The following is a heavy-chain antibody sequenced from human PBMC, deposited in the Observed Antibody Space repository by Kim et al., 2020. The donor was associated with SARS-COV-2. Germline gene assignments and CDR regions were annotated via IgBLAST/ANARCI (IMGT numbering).Heavy chain of an antibody. Sequence: NPSLRRRVTIAVDTSKNQFSLKLSAVPAADTAVYYCARSPRSGVVVTHLDYWGQGTLVTVSS. V-gene: IGHV4-31*02. D-gene: IGHD3-22*01. CDR3: ARSPRSGVVVTHLDY. J-gene: IGHJ4*02.